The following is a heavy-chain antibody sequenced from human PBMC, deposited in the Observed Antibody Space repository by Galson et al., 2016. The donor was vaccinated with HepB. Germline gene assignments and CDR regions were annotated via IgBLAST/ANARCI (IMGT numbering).Heavy chain of an antibody. V-gene: IGHV4-30-4*01. D-gene: IGHD4-17*01. CDR3: ASFYYDDYGRFDP. Sequence: LSLTCTVSAGSIRSRDYYWSWIRQPPGKGLEWVGYIYYSGISYYMASLKSRATMSVATSNNQFSLKLTPVTAADTAVYYCASFYYDDYGRFDPWGQGILVTVSS. CDR1: AGSIRSRDYY. CDR2: IYYSGIS. J-gene: IGHJ5*02.